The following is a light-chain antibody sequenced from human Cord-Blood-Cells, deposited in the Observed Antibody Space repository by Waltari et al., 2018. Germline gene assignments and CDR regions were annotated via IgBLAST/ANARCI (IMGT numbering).Light chain of an antibody. J-gene: IGLJ2*01. CDR1: SSDVGGYTY. CDR2: DVS. V-gene: IGLV2-14*01. CDR3: SSYPSSSTVG. Sequence: QSALTQPASVSGSPGQSIPISCTGTSSDVGGYTYVSWYQQHPGKARKLMISDVSNRPSGVSNRRSGSKYGNTTSRPSSGLQAEDEADYYCSSYPSSSTVGFGGETKLTV.